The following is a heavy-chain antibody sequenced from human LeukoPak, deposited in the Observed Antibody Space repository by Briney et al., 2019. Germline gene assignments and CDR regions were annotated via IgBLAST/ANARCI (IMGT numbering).Heavy chain of an antibody. Sequence: GRSLRLSCAASGFTFRSYGMHWVRQAPGKGLEWVAFIRYDGRNEYYGDSVKGRFTISRDNSKNTLYLQISRLRAEDTAIYYCAKDSSSWFGTILYWGQGTLVTVSS. V-gene: IGHV3-30*02. D-gene: IGHD3-10*01. CDR3: AKDSSSWFGTILY. CDR2: IRYDGRNE. CDR1: GFTFRSYG. J-gene: IGHJ4*02.